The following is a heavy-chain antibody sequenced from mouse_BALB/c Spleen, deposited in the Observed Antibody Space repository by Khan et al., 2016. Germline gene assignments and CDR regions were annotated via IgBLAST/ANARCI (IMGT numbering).Heavy chain of an antibody. J-gene: IGHJ2*01. Sequence: EVELVESGGGLVKPGGSLKLSCAASGFTFSSYAMSWVRQTPEKRLEWVASISSGGSSFYPDILKDRFTIPSDNARNILSLQMSSLRSEDTAMYYCTTKVYYFDYWGQGTTLTVSS. CDR3: TTKVYYFDY. CDR2: ISSGGSS. CDR1: GFTFSSYA. V-gene: IGHV5-6-5*01.